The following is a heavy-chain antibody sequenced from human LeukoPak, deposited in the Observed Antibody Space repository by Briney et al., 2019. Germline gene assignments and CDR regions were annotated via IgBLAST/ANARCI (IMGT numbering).Heavy chain of an antibody. D-gene: IGHD5-24*01. CDR2: IYYSGNT. V-gene: IGHV4-59*13. J-gene: IGHJ3*02. CDR3: ASLPQLSRDGYIADSFDI. CDR1: GGSISSYY. Sequence: PSETLSLTCTVSGGSISSYYWSWIRQPPGKGLEWVGYIYYSGNTNYNPSLKSRVTISVDTSNNQFSLKLSSVTAADTAVYYRASLPQLSRDGYIADSFDIWGQGTMVTVSS.